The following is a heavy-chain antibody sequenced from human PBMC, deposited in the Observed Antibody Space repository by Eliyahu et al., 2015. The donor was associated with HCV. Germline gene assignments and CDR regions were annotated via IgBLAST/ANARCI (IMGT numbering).Heavy chain of an antibody. CDR3: ARGGRDSSGWYLDY. V-gene: IGHV4-34*01. D-gene: IGHD6-19*01. CDR2: INHSGST. CDR1: GGSFSGYY. J-gene: IGHJ4*02. Sequence: QVQLQQWGAGLLKPSETLSLTCAVYGGSFSGYYWSWIRQPPGKGLEWMGEINHSGSTNYNPSLKSRVTISVDTSKNQFSLKLSSVTAADTAVYYCARGGRDSSGWYLDYWGQGTLVTVSS.